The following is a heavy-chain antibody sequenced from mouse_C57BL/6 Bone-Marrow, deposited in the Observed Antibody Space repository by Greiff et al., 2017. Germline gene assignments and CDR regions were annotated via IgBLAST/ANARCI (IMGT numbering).Heavy chain of an antibody. CDR3: ARDWWFAY. Sequence: VQLQQSGPGLVKPSQSLSLTCSVTGYSITSGYYWNWIRQFPGNKLEWMGYISYDGSNNYNPSLKNRISITRDTSKNQFFLKLNSVTTEDTATYYCARDWWFAYWGQGTLVTVSA. CDR1: GYSITSGYY. V-gene: IGHV3-6*01. J-gene: IGHJ3*01. CDR2: ISYDGSN.